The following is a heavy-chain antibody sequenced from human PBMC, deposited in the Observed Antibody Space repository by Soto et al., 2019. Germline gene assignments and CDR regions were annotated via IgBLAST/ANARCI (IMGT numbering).Heavy chain of an antibody. V-gene: IGHV1-69*12. CDR1: GSTFRNSA. Sequence: QVQLEQSGAEVKKPGSSVKVSCKASGSTFRNSAISWVRQAPGQGLEWMGGIMPIFRTPDYAQKFQGRVTITADESTSTAYMELSGLRSDDTAVYFCARDNDRPQLGGNYYYILDVWGHGTTVTVSS. CDR2: IMPIFRTP. D-gene: IGHD1-1*01. CDR3: ARDNDRPQLGGNYYYILDV. J-gene: IGHJ6*02.